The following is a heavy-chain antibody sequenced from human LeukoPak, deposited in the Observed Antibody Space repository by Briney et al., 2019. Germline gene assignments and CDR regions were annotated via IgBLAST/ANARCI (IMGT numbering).Heavy chain of an antibody. CDR2: ITTSSACI. D-gene: IGHD1-26*01. J-gene: IGHJ6*03. Sequence: PGGSLRLSCAASGFTFSTYNMNWVRQAPGKGLEWVSAITTSSACIYYADSVRGRFTISRDNAKNSLYLQMNSLRDDDTAVYYCARDPYSGNLGPTYYYYMDVWGKGTTVTVSS. CDR3: ARDPYSGNLGPTYYYYMDV. V-gene: IGHV3-21*01. CDR1: GFTFSTYN.